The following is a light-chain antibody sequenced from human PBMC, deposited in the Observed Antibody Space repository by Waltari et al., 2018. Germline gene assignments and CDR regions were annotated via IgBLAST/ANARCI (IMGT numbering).Light chain of an antibody. CDR3: HQYNTLPLT. J-gene: IGKJ4*01. Sequence: DVQLIHSPSTLSASVGDRVTITCRASESVKNNLAWYQHQPGKAPKVLVHKASRLESGVASRFSGSGYGTEFTLTISSLEPDDFATYYCHQYNTLPLTFGGGTRWRSN. V-gene: IGKV1-5*03. CDR2: KAS. CDR1: ESVKNN.